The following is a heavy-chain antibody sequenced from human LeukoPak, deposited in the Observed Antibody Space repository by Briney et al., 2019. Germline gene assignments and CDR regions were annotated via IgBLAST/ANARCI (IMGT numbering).Heavy chain of an antibody. J-gene: IGHJ4*02. CDR3: ARGRGYCSGGSCYVDY. D-gene: IGHD2-15*01. CDR1: GCSMSSGGYA. Sequence: SETLSLTCAVSGCSMSSGGYAGSWVRQPPGKGLEWVVDIYHSGSTYYNPSLKSRVTISVDRSKNQFSLKLSSVTAADTAVYYCARGRGYCSGGSCYVDYWGQGTLVTVSS. CDR2: IYHSGST. V-gene: IGHV4-30-2*01.